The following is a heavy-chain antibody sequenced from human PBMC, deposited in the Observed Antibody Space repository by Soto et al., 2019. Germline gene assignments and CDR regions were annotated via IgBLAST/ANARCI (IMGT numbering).Heavy chain of an antibody. D-gene: IGHD5-18*01. CDR1: GYRFTTCY. Sequence: ASVKVSCKASGYRFTTCYIHWVRQAPGQGLEWMGRMNVDTGGTTYAQKFQGRVTMTRDTSISTAYMEVTNVKSDDTAIYYCASDGNFVLRGYSFGFDFWGQGTRVTVSS. CDR3: ASDGNFVLRGYSFGFDF. CDR2: MNVDTGGT. J-gene: IGHJ4*02. V-gene: IGHV1-2*06.